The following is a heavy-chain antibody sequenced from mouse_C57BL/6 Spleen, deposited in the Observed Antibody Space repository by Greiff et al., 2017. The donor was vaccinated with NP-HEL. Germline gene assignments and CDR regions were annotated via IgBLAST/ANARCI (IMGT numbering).Heavy chain of an antibody. CDR1: GFTFSSYA. Sequence: EVQLVESGGGLVKPGGSLKLSCAASGFTFSSYAMSWVRQTPEKRLEWVATISDGGSYTYYPDNVKGRFTISRDNAKNNLYLQMSHLKSEDTAMYDCARGRYPVDYFDYWGQGTTLTVSS. V-gene: IGHV5-4*01. CDR3: ARGRYPVDYFDY. CDR2: ISDGGSYT. J-gene: IGHJ2*01. D-gene: IGHD1-1*01.